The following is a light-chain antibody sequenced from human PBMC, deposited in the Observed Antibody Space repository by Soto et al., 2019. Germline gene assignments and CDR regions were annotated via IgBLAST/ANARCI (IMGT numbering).Light chain of an antibody. V-gene: IGKV1-5*01. Sequence: DSQIPPSPSTLSAAVGDSVTTTCRASQSISSWLAWYQQKPGKDHKLLIYDASSLESGVKSRFSGSGSGTEFTLTISSLQPDDFATYYCKQYNSYSWTGGHGTPV. CDR2: DAS. CDR1: QSISSW. CDR3: KQYNSYSWT. J-gene: IGKJ1*01.